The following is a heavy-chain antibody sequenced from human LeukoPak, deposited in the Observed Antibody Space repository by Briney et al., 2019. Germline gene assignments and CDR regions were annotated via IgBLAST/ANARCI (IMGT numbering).Heavy chain of an antibody. J-gene: IGHJ4*02. CDR2: INHSGRT. Sequence: SETLSLTCAVYGGSFSGYYWSWIRQPPGKGLEWIGEINHSGRTNYNPSLKSRVTISVDTSKNQFSRKLSSVTAADTAVYYCARQRRWLQCFDYWGQGTLVTVSS. CDR1: GGSFSGYY. D-gene: IGHD5-24*01. CDR3: ARQRRWLQCFDY. V-gene: IGHV4-34*01.